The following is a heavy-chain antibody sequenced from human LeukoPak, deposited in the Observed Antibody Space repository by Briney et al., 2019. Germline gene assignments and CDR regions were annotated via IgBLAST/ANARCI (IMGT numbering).Heavy chain of an antibody. J-gene: IGHJ6*03. D-gene: IGHD6-25*01. CDR3: ARSGDYYYDYMDV. V-gene: IGHV3-48*03. Sequence: GGSLSLSCAASGFTSSSYEMNWVRKAPGRGLEWVSYISSSGSTIYYADSVKGRFTISRDNAKNSLYLQMNSLRAEDTAVYYCARSGDYYYDYMDVWGKGTTVTISS. CDR1: GFTSSSYE. CDR2: ISSSGSTI.